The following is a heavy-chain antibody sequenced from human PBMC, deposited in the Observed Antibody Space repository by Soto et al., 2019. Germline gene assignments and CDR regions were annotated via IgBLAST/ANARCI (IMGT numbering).Heavy chain of an antibody. Sequence: QVQLVQSGAEVKKPGSSVKVSCKASGGTFSSYTISWVRQAPGQGLEWMGRIIPILGIANYAQKFQGRVTITADKSPSTAYMELSSLRSEDTAVYYCAGYGWDCSGGSCYSVTCYGMDVWGQGTTVTVSS. CDR1: GGTFSSYT. CDR3: AGYGWDCSGGSCYSVTCYGMDV. J-gene: IGHJ6*02. CDR2: IIPILGIA. V-gene: IGHV1-69*02. D-gene: IGHD2-15*01.